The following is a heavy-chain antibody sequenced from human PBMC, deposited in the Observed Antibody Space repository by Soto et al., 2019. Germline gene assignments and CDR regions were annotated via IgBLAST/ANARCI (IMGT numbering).Heavy chain of an antibody. CDR2: IHYSGST. V-gene: IGHV4-59*01. D-gene: IGHD3-10*01. J-gene: IGHJ4*02. CDR3: PRGRFGELWVDY. Sequence: QVQLQESGPGLVKPSETLSLTCTVSGGSISSYYWSWIRQPPGKGLEWIGYIHYSGSTNYNPSLKSRVTISVDTSKNQFSLKLSSVTAADTAVYYCPRGRFGELWVDYWGQGTLVTVFS. CDR1: GGSISSYY.